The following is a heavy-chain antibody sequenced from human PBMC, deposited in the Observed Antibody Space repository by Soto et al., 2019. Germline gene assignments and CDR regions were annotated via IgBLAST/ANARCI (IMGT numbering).Heavy chain of an antibody. Sequence: QITLKESGPTVVQPTQPLTLTCTFSGFSVSTRGVGVAWIRQPPGKALEWLALIYWDDDKRYSPFLQSRVTITKDTSKNQVVLTMTNMDPVDTATYDCAHKGGRGAGMDVWGQGTTVTVSS. CDR3: AHKGGRGAGMDV. J-gene: IGHJ6*02. D-gene: IGHD2-15*01. CDR1: GFSVSTRGVG. CDR2: IYWDDDK. V-gene: IGHV2-5*02.